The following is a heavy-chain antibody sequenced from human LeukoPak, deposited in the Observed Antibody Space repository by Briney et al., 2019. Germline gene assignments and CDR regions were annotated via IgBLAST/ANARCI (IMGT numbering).Heavy chain of an antibody. CDR1: GSTFSSYA. J-gene: IGHJ2*01. Sequence: NPGGSLRLSCAASGSTFSSYAMSWVRQAPGKGLEWVSSISSSGSNTYYADSVKGRFTISRDNAKNSLYLQLNSLRAEDTAVYYCTREDNWYFDLWGRGTLVTVSS. V-gene: IGHV3-21*04. CDR2: ISSSGSNT. CDR3: TREDNWYFDL.